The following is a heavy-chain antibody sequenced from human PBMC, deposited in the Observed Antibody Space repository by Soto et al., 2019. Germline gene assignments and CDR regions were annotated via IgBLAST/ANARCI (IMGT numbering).Heavy chain of an antibody. J-gene: IGHJ4*02. CDR1: GFTFSSYS. CDR2: ISSSSSTI. CDR3: ARFGLGDIAARLKPFDY. D-gene: IGHD6-6*01. V-gene: IGHV3-48*02. Sequence: GGSLRLSCAASGFTFSSYSMNWVRQAPGKGLEWVSYISSSSSTIYYADSVKGRFTISRDNAKNSLYLQMNSLRDEDTAVYYCARFGLGDIAARLKPFDYWGQGTLVTVSS.